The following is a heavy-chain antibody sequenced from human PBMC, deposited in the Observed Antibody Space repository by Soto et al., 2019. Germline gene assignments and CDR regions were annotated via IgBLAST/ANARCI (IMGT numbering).Heavy chain of an antibody. J-gene: IGHJ4*02. CDR3: ARVYYILTVYYAFGY. V-gene: IGHV3-74*01. CDR2: INNDGGRT. D-gene: IGHD3-9*01. Sequence: GGSLRLSCAASGFTFGSYWMHWDRQAPGKGLLWVSRINNDGGRTGYAHSVNGRFTNSRDNAQIMVYMQWNRLRPEATAVYHCARVYYILTVYYAFGYWGRGTLVPVFS. CDR1: GFTFGSYW.